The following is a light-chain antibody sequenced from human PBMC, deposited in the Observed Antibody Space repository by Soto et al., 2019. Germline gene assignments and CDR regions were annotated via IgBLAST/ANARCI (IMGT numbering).Light chain of an antibody. CDR3: SSYTTSGSLV. V-gene: IGLV2-14*01. CDR1: SSDVGGYNY. J-gene: IGLJ2*01. Sequence: QSALTPPASVSGSPGPSITISCTGTSSDVGGYNYVSWYQQHPGKAPKLMIYDVRNRPSGVSNRFSGSKSGNTASLTISGLQAEDEADYYCSSYTTSGSLVFGGGTKLTVL. CDR2: DVR.